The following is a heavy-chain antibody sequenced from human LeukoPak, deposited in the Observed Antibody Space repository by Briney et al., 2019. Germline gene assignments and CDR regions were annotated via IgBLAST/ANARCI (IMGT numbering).Heavy chain of an antibody. Sequence: ASVKVSCKASGYTFTSYGISWVRQAPGQGLEWMGWISTYNGDTNYAQKLQGRVTMTTDTSTGTAYMELRSLRSDDTAVYYCAREGLGELTFDYWGQGTLVTVSS. CDR3: AREGLGELTFDY. J-gene: IGHJ4*02. CDR2: ISTYNGDT. V-gene: IGHV1-18*01. CDR1: GYTFTSYG. D-gene: IGHD3-16*01.